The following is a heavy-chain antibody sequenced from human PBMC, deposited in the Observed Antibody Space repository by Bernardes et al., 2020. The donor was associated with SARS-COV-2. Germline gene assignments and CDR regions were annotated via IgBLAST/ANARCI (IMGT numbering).Heavy chain of an antibody. CDR3: ARDQKGSYQLLYANAFDI. V-gene: IGHV3-30-3*01. J-gene: IGHJ3*02. CDR1: GFTFSSYA. CDR2: ISYDGSNK. Sequence: SLRLSCAASGFTFSSYAMHWVRQAPGKGLEWVAVISYDGSNKYYADSVKGRFTISRDNSKNTLFLQMNSLRAEDTAVYYCARDQKGSYQLLYANAFDIWGQGTMVTVSS. D-gene: IGHD2-2*02.